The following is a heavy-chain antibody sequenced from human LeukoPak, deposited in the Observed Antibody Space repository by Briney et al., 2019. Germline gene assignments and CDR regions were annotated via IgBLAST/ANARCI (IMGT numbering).Heavy chain of an antibody. Sequence: PGGSLRLSCAASGFTFSDYYMHWVRQAPGKGLLWISHINGDGSRTGYADSVKGRFTISRDNAKNSLYLQMNSLRDEDTAVYYCARGRPYYFDYWGQGTLVTVSS. J-gene: IGHJ4*02. V-gene: IGHV3-74*01. CDR1: GFTFSDYY. D-gene: IGHD6-6*01. CDR3: ARGRPYYFDY. CDR2: INGDGSRT.